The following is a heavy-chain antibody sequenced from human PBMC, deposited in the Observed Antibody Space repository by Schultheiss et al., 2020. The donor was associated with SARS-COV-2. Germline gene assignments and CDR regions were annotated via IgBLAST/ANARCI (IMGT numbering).Heavy chain of an antibody. V-gene: IGHV1-2*06. CDR2: INPNSGGT. CDR1: GYTFTGYY. CDR3: ARDLVARYSSGWYEWGRFDP. D-gene: IGHD6-19*01. J-gene: IGHJ5*02. Sequence: SVKVSCKASGYTFTGYYMHWVRQAPGQGLEWMGRINPNSGGTNYAQKFQGRVTMTRDTSISTAYMELSRLRSDDTAVYYCARDLVARYSSGWYEWGRFDPWGQGTLVTVSS.